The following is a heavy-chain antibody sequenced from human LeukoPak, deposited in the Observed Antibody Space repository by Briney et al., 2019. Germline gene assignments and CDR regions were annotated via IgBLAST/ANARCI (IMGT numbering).Heavy chain of an antibody. CDR2: IYHSGST. CDR1: GGSISSGGYS. CDR3: AAGPGPAAHY. D-gene: IGHD2-2*01. Sequence: PSETLSLTCAVSGGSISSGGYSWSWIRQPPGKGLEWIGYIYHSGSTYYNPSLKSRVTISVDTSKNQFSLKLSSVTAADTAVYYCAAGPGPAAHYWGQGTLVTVSS. V-gene: IGHV4-30-2*01. J-gene: IGHJ4*02.